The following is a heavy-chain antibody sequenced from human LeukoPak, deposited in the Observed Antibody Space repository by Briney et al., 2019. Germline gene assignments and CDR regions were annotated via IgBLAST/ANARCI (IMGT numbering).Heavy chain of an antibody. V-gene: IGHV1-46*01. Sequence: ASVKVSCKASGYTFTTYYIHWVRQAPGQGLEWMGIINPSIGTTTYAQKFQGRVTMTRDTSTSTVYMELSSLRSEDTAVYYCAREGFPPKISDFWSGLGPYYYYGMDVWGQGTTVTVSS. CDR1: GYTFTTYY. CDR3: AREGFPPKISDFWSGLGPYYYYGMDV. CDR2: INPSIGTT. D-gene: IGHD3-3*01. J-gene: IGHJ6*02.